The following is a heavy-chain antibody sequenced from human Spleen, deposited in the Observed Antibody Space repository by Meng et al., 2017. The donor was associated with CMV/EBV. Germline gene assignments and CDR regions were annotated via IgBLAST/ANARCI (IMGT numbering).Heavy chain of an antibody. Sequence: GGSLRLSCTVSGGSISSYYWTWIRQPPGKGLEWVANINQHGNEKYYVDSVKDRFTISRDNAKNSLYLQMNNLRAEDTAVYYCVTDQDRSGGIWGQGTMVTVSS. CDR3: VTDQDRSGGI. D-gene: IGHD3-16*01. J-gene: IGHJ3*02. CDR1: GGSISSYY. CDR2: INQHGNEK. V-gene: IGHV3-7*01.